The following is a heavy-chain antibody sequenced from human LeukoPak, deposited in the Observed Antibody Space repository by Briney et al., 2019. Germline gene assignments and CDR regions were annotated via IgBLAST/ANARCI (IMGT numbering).Heavy chain of an antibody. V-gene: IGHV4-4*02. CDR1: GGSISSSNW. CDR3: ARLNKPGWFDP. CDR2: IYHSGST. J-gene: IGHJ5*02. Sequence: SETLSLTCAVSGGSISSSNWWSWVRQPPGKGLEWIGEIYHSGSTNYNPSLRSRVTILIDTSKNQFSLRLSSVTATDTAVYYCARLNKPGWFDPWGQGTLVTVSS. D-gene: IGHD1-14*01.